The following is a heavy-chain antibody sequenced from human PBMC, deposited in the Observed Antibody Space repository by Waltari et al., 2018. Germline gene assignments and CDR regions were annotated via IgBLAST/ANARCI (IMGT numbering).Heavy chain of an antibody. Sequence: EVQLVESGGNLIQPGGSLRLSCAASGFTVRTNFISWVRQAPGKGLEWVSIMYSGGNTYYAGSVKGRFIISRDNYKNMVYLEMNSLRAEDTAVYYCAKQSPSYTRGWYPLESWGPGTLVTVSP. CDR3: AKQSPSYTRGWYPLES. CDR2: MYSGGNT. V-gene: IGHV3-53*01. J-gene: IGHJ4*02. D-gene: IGHD6-19*01. CDR1: GFTVRTNF.